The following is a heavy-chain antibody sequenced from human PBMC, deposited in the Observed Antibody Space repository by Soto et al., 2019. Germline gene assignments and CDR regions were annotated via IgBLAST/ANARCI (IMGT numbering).Heavy chain of an antibody. D-gene: IGHD3-3*01. CDR3: ARMRKYYDFWSGFGNGMDV. V-gene: IGHV1-2*04. CDR2: INPNSGGT. CDR1: GYTFTGYY. J-gene: IGHJ6*02. Sequence: ASVKVSCKASGYTFTGYYMHWVRQAPGQGLEWMGWINPNSGGTNYAQKFQGWVTMTGDTSISTAYMELSRLRSDDTAVYYCARMRKYYDFWSGFGNGMDVWGQGTTVTVSS.